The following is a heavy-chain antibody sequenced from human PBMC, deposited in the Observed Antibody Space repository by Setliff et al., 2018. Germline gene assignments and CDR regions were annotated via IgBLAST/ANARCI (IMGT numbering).Heavy chain of an antibody. CDR3: AKELIEVMMTGLEF. V-gene: IGHV3-30*02. J-gene: IGHJ4*02. D-gene: IGHD3-22*01. Sequence: SCAASGFTFSNHGMHWVRQAPGKGLEWVAFIRHDGNNKYYKDSVRGRFTISRDNSKNTVYLQMNNLRPEDTAVYYCAKELIEVMMTGLEFWGQGTMVTVSS. CDR2: IRHDGNNK. CDR1: GFTFSNHG.